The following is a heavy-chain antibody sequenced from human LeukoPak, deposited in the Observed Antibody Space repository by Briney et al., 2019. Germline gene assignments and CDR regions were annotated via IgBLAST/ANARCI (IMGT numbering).Heavy chain of an antibody. CDR3: ARVVDIVVVPAALPPSPIDGMDV. CDR1: GFTFSSYW. Sequence: GGSLRLSCAASGFTFSSYWMHWVRQAPGKGLAWVSRINSDGSSTSYADSVKGRFTISRDNAKNTLYLQMNSLRAEDTAVYYCARVVDIVVVPAALPPSPIDGMDVWGQGTTVTVSS. CDR2: INSDGSST. V-gene: IGHV3-74*01. J-gene: IGHJ6*02. D-gene: IGHD2-2*02.